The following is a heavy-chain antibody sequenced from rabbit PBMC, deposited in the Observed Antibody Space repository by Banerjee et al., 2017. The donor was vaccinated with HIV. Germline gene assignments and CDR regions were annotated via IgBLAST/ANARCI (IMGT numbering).Heavy chain of an antibody. J-gene: IGHJ4*01. CDR3: ARLEYTYGYAGVAYTTKIFKL. V-gene: IGHV1S45*01. D-gene: IGHD6-1*01. Sequence: EESGGGLVQPEGSLTLTCKASGFSFSNRHWICRVRQAPGKGLEWSACIATGASGSTYYASWAKGRFTISKTSSTAVTLQMTSLTAADTATYFYARLEYTYGYAGVAYTTKIFKLWGPGTLVTVS. CDR2: IATGASGST. CDR1: GFSFSNRHW.